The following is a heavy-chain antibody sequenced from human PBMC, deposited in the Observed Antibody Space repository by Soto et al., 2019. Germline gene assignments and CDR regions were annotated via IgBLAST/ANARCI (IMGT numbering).Heavy chain of an antibody. Sequence: QLQLQESGPGLVKPSETLSLTCTVSGGSISSSSYYWGWIRQPPGKGLAWIGSIYYSGSTDYNPSLASLLALAVNTSQNQATLELTAVYVADTAVYSWARHKARGWCDPWGQETLVTVSS. CDR3: ARHKARGWCDP. CDR1: GGSISSSSYY. J-gene: IGHJ5*02. D-gene: IGHD6-6*01. V-gene: IGHV4-39*01. CDR2: IYYSGST.